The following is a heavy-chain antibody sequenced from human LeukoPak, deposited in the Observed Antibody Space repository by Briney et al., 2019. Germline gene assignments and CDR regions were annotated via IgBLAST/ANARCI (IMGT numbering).Heavy chain of an antibody. CDR3: TTEHPAMVTSAFAI. CDR2: IKSKTDGGTT. D-gene: IGHD5-18*01. Sequence: GGSLRLSCAASGFTFSNAWMSCVREARGRGLEGVGRIKSKTDGGTTDDAAPVKGRFTISRDDSKSTLYLQTPSLKTEHTAVYYCTTEHPAMVTSAFAIAGQGTTVTVPS. CDR1: GFTFSNAW. J-gene: IGHJ3*02. V-gene: IGHV3-15*01.